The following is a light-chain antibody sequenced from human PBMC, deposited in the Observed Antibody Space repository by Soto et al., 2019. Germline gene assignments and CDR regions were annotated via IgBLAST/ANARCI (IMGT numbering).Light chain of an antibody. V-gene: IGKV3-11*01. J-gene: IGKJ1*01. CDR1: QNISTY. CDR3: QQYASSPGT. Sequence: EIVLTQSPATLSLSPGEGASLSCRASQNISTYLAWYQQRPGQVPRLLIYGVSKRAPAIPARFSGSGSGTDFTLTVSGLETEDFAVYYCQQYASSPGTFGQGTKVAIK. CDR2: GVS.